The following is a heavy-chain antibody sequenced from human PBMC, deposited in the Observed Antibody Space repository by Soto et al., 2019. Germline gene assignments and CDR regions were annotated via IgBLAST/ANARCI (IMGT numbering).Heavy chain of an antibody. J-gene: IGHJ4*02. Sequence: ASVKVSCKASGYTFTSYGISWVRQAPGQGLEWMGWMSPSSGTTGFVQKFQGRVTVTRDTSISTAYMEVTSLTSEDTAVYYCARTIYGVATCYFDYWGQGTLVTVSS. CDR1: GYTFTSYG. CDR2: MSPSSGTT. CDR3: ARTIYGVATCYFDY. D-gene: IGHD3-3*01. V-gene: IGHV1-8*02.